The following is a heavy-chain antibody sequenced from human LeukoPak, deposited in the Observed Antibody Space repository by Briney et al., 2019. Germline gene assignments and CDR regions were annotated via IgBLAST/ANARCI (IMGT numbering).Heavy chain of an antibody. D-gene: IGHD3-22*01. V-gene: IGHV1-46*01. CDR1: GYTFTSYY. J-gene: IGHJ6*02. CDR3: ARKKMYFYDSSGLAYYYYGMDG. Sequence: ASGRPSCKAAGYTFTSYYMPSVRQPPGHGLEGLGIMKPSGGRTSYAQKFQGRVTMTVDTSTSTVYVKLSSLRSVDTAVYCCARKKMYFYDSSGLAYYYYGMDGWGQGTTVTVS. CDR2: MKPSGGRT.